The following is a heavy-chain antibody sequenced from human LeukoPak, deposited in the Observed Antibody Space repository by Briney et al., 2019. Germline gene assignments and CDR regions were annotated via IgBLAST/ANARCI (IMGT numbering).Heavy chain of an antibody. V-gene: IGHV4-4*07. CDR1: GGSISSYY. CDR2: IYTSGST. Sequence: SETLSLTCTVSGGSISSYYWSWIRQPAGKGLEWIGRIYTSGSTNYNPSLKSRVTISVDTSKNQFSLKLSSVTAADTAVYYCAREVDDYGDSYFDLWGRGTLVTVSS. D-gene: IGHD4-17*01. J-gene: IGHJ2*01. CDR3: AREVDDYGDSYFDL.